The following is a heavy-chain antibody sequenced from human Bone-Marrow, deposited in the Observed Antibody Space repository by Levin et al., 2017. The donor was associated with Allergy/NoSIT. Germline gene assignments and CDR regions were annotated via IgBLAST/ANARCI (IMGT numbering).Heavy chain of an antibody. CDR2: LDWDGDK. CDR1: GFSLSTSGMS. D-gene: IGHD2-15*01. V-gene: IGHV2-70*11. J-gene: IGHJ2*01. CDR3: ARSSSYRPYSFFDL. Sequence: ESGPTLVKPTQTLTLTCTFSGFSLSTSGMSVNWIRLPPGEALEWLARLDWDGDKYYNTSLKTRLTISTDTSKTQVVLTMTDMDPVDTATYFCARSSSYRPYSFFDLWGRGSLVTVSS.